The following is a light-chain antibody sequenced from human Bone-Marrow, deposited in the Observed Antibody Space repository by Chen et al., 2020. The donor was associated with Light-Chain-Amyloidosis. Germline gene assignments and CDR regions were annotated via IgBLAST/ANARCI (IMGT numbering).Light chain of an antibody. J-gene: IGLJ3*02. V-gene: IGLV6-57*01. CDR2: EDD. CDR3: QSYQGSSQGV. Sequence: NFMLTQSHSVSESPGKTVIISCTRSSGSIATNYVQWYQQRPGSSPTTVIYEDDQRPSGVPDRFSGSIDRSSNSAYLTISGLKTEDEADYYCQSYQGSSQGVFGGGTKLTVL. CDR1: SGSIATNY.